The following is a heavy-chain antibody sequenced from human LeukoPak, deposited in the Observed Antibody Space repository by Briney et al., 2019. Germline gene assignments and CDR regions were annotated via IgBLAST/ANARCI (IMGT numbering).Heavy chain of an antibody. CDR1: GFTFSSYA. J-gene: IGHJ3*02. CDR2: ISGSGGST. D-gene: IGHD2-2*01. Sequence: GGSLRLSCAASGFTFSSYAMSWVRQAPGKGLEWVSAISGSGGSTYYADSVKGRFTISRDNSKNTLYLQMNSLRAEDTAVYYCAKDYEGSAFRVVPAAPPRGMIAFDIWGQGTMVTVSS. V-gene: IGHV3-23*01. CDR3: AKDYEGSAFRVVPAAPPRGMIAFDI.